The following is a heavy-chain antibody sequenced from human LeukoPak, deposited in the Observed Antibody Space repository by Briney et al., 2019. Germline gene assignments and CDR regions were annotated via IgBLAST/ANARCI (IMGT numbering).Heavy chain of an antibody. CDR2: IYYSGST. CDR1: GGSISSSSYY. J-gene: IGHJ3*02. Sequence: SETLSLTCTASGGSISSSSYYWGWIRQPPGKGLEWIGSIYYSGSTYYNPSLKSRVTISVDTSKNQFSLKLSSVTAADTAVYYCAREGYFGVVTFDAFDIWGQGTMVTVSS. V-gene: IGHV4-39*02. D-gene: IGHD3-3*01. CDR3: AREGYFGVVTFDAFDI.